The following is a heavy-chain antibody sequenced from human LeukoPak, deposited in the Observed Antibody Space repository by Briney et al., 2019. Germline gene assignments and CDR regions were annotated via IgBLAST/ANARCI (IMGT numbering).Heavy chain of an antibody. V-gene: IGHV1-8*01. CDR1: GYTFTSYD. Sequence: ASVKVSCKASGYTFTSYDINWVRQATGQGLEWMGWMNTNSGNTGYAQKLQGRVTMTRNTSISTAYMELSSLRSEDTAVYYCARGSNHGSGSYYILYYYYMDVWGKGTTVTVSS. D-gene: IGHD3-10*01. CDR3: ARGSNHGSGSYYILYYYYMDV. J-gene: IGHJ6*03. CDR2: MNTNSGNT.